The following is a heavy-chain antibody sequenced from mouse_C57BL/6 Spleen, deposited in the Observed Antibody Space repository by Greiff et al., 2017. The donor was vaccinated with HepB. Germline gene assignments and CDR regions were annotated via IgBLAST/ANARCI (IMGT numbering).Heavy chain of an antibody. D-gene: IGHD2-4*01. Sequence: EVKLMESGPGLVKPSQSLSLTCSVTGYSITSGYYWNWIRQFPGNKLEWMGYISYDGSNNYNPSLKNRISITRDTSKNQFFLKLNSVTTEDTATYYCARGGYDYDVEYYFDDWGQGTTLTVSS. CDR1: GYSITSGYY. CDR2: ISYDGSN. J-gene: IGHJ2*01. V-gene: IGHV3-6*01. CDR3: ARGGYDYDVEYYFDD.